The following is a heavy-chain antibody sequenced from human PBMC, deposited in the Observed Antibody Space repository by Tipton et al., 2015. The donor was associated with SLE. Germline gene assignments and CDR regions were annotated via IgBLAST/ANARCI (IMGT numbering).Heavy chain of an antibody. J-gene: IGHJ4*02. CDR3: ASSILWWQVDY. V-gene: IGHV3-21*01. CDR1: GFTFSTHS. CDR2: ISSSGTYK. Sequence: SLRLSCAASGFTFSTHSMNWVRQAPGKGLEWVSCISSSGTYKHYADSVSGRFTISRDNADNSLSLQMNSLRAEDTAVYYCASSILWWQVDYWGQGTLVTVSS. D-gene: IGHD2-21*01.